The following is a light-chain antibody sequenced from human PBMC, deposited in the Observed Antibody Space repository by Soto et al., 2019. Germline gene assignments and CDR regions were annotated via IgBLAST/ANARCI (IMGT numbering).Light chain of an antibody. J-gene: IGLJ3*02. V-gene: IGLV2-8*01. Sequence: QSVLTQPPSASGSPGQSVTISCTGTSSDVGGYNYVSWYQQHPGKAPKLMIYEVSKRPSGVPDRFSGSKSGTTASLPVSGRPAEGGAAYYCSSYAGSSHTGLFGRGTPPTV. CDR1: SSDVGGYNY. CDR2: EVS. CDR3: SSYAGSSHTGL.